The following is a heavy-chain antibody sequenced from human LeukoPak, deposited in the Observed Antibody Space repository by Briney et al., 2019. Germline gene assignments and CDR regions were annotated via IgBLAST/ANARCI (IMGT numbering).Heavy chain of an antibody. J-gene: IGHJ5*02. V-gene: IGHV4-4*07. D-gene: IGHD3-16*01. CDR3: ARGHFVWVGRENWFDP. CDR1: GGSISGYY. CDR2: IYPSGDT. Sequence: SETLSLTCAVSGGSISGYYWSWIRQPAGKGLEWIGRIYPSGDTNYNPSLKSRVTISVDTSRNQFSLDVNSVTAADTAVYYCARGHFVWVGRENWFDPWGHGILVTVSS.